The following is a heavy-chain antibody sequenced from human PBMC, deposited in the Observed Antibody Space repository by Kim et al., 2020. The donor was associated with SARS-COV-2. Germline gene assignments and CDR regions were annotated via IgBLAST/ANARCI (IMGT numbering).Heavy chain of an antibody. D-gene: IGHD2-21*02. Sequence: GGSLRLSCTASGFTFGDYAMSWVRQAPGKGLEWVGFIRSKAYGGTTEYAASVKGRFTISRDDSKSIAYLQMNSLKTEDTAVYYCTRGNVVVTTRADYWGQGTLVTVSS. J-gene: IGHJ4*02. V-gene: IGHV3-49*04. CDR2: IRSKAYGGTT. CDR3: TRGNVVVTTRADY. CDR1: GFTFGDYA.